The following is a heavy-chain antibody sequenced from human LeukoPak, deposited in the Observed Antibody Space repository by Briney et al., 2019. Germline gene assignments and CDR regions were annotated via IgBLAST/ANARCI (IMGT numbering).Heavy chain of an antibody. Sequence: GGSLRLSCAASGFTFSSYAMSWVRQAPGKGLEWVSAISGSGGSTYYADSVKGRFTISRDNSKNTLYLQMNSLRAEDTAVYYCARVHKFGSSSWYLYWYFDLWGRGTLVTVSS. D-gene: IGHD6-13*01. V-gene: IGHV3-23*01. CDR1: GFTFSSYA. CDR3: ARVHKFGSSSWYLYWYFDL. CDR2: ISGSGGST. J-gene: IGHJ2*01.